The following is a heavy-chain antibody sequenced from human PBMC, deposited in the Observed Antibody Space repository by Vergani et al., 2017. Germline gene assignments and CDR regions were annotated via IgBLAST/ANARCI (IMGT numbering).Heavy chain of an antibody. CDR1: GYSFTNYW. J-gene: IGHJ4*02. CDR3: ARLYGRDSSGSKYFDY. CDR2: IHPADSDT. D-gene: IGHD3-22*01. Sequence: EVQLVQSGAEVKKPGESLKISCQISGYSFTNYWIGWVRQMPGKGLEWVGIIHPADSDTRYSPSFQGQVTISVDKSTSTAYLQRSSLRASDSAMYYCARLYGRDSSGSKYFDYWGQGTLVTVSS. V-gene: IGHV5-51*01.